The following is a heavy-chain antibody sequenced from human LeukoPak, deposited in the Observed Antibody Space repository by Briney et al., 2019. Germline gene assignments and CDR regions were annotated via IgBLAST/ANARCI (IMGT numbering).Heavy chain of an antibody. CDR2: ISGTGGST. D-gene: IGHD3-10*01. Sequence: PGGSLRLSCAASGFTFSSYAMSWVRQAPGRGLEWVSAISGTGGSTYYADSVKGRFTISRDNSKNTLYLQMNSLRAEDTAVYYCARLSHITMVRERGAFDIWGQGTMVTVSS. CDR3: ARLSHITMVRERGAFDI. CDR1: GFTFSSYA. V-gene: IGHV3-23*01. J-gene: IGHJ3*02.